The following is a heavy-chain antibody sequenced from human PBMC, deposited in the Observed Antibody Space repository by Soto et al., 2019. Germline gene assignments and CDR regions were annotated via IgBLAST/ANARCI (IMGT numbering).Heavy chain of an antibody. CDR3: ARSDYYYYYMDV. CDR2: IYYSGST. J-gene: IGHJ6*03. CDR1: GGSISSSSYY. V-gene: IGHV4-39*01. Sequence: AESLSLTCTVSGGSISSSSYYWGWIRQPPGKGLEWIGSIYYSGSTYYNPSLKSRVTISVDTSKNQFSLKLSSVTAADTAVYYCARSDYYYYYMDVWGKGTTVTVSS.